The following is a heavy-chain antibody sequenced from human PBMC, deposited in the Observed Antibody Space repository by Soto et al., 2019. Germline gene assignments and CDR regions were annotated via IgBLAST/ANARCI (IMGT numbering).Heavy chain of an antibody. CDR3: ARIYDFWSGYYSLVY. CDR1: GYTFASYG. J-gene: IGHJ4*02. V-gene: IGHV1-18*01. D-gene: IGHD3-3*01. CDR2: ISAYNGNT. Sequence: ASVKVSCKASGYTFASYGIRWVRQAPGQGLEWMGWISAYNGNTNYAQKLQGRVTMTTDTSTSTAYMELRSLRSDDTAVYYCARIYDFWSGYYSLVYWGQGTLVTVSS.